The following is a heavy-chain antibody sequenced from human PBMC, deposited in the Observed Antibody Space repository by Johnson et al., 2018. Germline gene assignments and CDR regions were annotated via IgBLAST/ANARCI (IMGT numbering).Heavy chain of an antibody. CDR3: AGPAAAGYYYYMDV. V-gene: IGHV3-11*04. CDR1: GFTFSDYY. Sequence: QVQLVESGGGLVKAGGSLRLSCAASGFTFSDYYMSWIRQAPGKGLEWVSYISSSGITIYYADSVKGRFPISRDNAKNSLYRQMNSLRAEDTAVYYCAGPAAAGYYYYMDVWGKGTTVTVSS. J-gene: IGHJ6*03. CDR2: ISSSGITI. D-gene: IGHD6-13*01.